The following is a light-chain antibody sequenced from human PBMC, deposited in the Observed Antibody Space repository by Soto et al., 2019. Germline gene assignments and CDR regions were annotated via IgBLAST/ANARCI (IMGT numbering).Light chain of an antibody. CDR3: QSYDSSLSGDV. CDR2: GNS. V-gene: IGLV1-40*01. Sequence: QSVLTQPRSVSGAPGQRVTISCTGSSSNIGAGYDVHWYQQLPGTAPKLLIYGNSNRPSGVPDRFSGSKSGTSASLAITGLQAEDEADYSCQSYDSSLSGDVFGTGTKLTVL. J-gene: IGLJ1*01. CDR1: SSNIGAGYD.